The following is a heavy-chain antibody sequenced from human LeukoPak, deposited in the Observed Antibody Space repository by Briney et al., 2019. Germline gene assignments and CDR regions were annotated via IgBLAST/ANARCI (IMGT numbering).Heavy chain of an antibody. CDR3: AGGVDTDLHY. V-gene: IGHV6-1*01. D-gene: IGHD5-18*01. CDR1: GDSVSSNSAA. CDR2: TYYRSKWSS. J-gene: IGHJ4*02. Sequence: SQTLSLTCAISGDSVSSNSAAWNWIGQSPSRGLEWLGRTYYRSKWSSNYAVSVKSRITIHPDTSENQFSLQLNSVTPEDTAVYYCAGGVDTDLHYWGQGTLVTVSS.